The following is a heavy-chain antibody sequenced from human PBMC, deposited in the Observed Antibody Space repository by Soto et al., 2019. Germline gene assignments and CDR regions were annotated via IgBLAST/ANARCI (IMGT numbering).Heavy chain of an antibody. CDR1: GFTFRRYG. D-gene: IGHD1-26*01. Sequence: GGSLRLSCAASGFTFRRYGMHWVRQAPGKGLEWVAVIWNDGNYKYNADSVKGRFTISRDNSRNTLFLQMSSLRAEDTAVYYCAREGGSGSPSSRFDLWGQGTRVTVSS. J-gene: IGHJ4*02. CDR2: IWNDGNYK. V-gene: IGHV3-33*01. CDR3: AREGGSGSPSSRFDL.